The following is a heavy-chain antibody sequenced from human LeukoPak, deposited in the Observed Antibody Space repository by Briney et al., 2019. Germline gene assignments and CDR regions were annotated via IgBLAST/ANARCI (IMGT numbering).Heavy chain of an antibody. CDR2: IYASGST. CDR1: GGSISSYY. D-gene: IGHD4-17*01. CDR3: ASTTTVVTNFDY. Sequence: PSETLSLTCTVSGGSISSYYWSWIRQPAGRGLEWIGRIYASGSTNYNPSLKSRVTMSVDTSKNQFSLKLSSVTAADTAVYYCASTTTVVTNFDYWGQGTLVTVSS. V-gene: IGHV4-4*07. J-gene: IGHJ4*02.